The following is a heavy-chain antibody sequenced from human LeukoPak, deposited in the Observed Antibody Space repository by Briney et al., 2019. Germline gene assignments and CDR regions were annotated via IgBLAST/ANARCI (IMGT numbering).Heavy chain of an antibody. CDR2: ISYDGSNK. Sequence: PGGSLRLSCAASGCTFSSYWMNWVRQAPGKGLEWVAVISYDGSNKYYADSVKGRFTISRDNSKNTLYLQMNSLRAEDTAVYYCARVRDDFWSGTLPTYYFDYWGQGTLVTVSS. CDR1: GCTFSSYW. J-gene: IGHJ4*02. D-gene: IGHD3-3*01. V-gene: IGHV3-30*03. CDR3: ARVRDDFWSGTLPTYYFDY.